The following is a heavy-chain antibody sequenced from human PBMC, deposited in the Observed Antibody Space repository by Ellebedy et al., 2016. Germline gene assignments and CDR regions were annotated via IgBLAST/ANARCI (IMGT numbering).Heavy chain of an antibody. CDR3: ARAPLSHYDFWSGYYTEYFDY. V-gene: IGHV1-69*06. J-gene: IGHJ4*02. D-gene: IGHD3-3*01. Sequence: SVKVSXXASGGTFSSYAISWVRQAPGQGLEWMGGIMPIFGTANYAQKFQGRVTITADKSTSTAYMELSSLRSEDTAVYYCARAPLSHYDFWSGYYTEYFDYWGQGTLVTVSS. CDR1: GGTFSSYA. CDR2: IMPIFGTA.